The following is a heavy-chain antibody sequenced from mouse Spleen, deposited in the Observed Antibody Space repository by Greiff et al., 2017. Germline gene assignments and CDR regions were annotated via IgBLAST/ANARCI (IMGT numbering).Heavy chain of an antibody. CDR3: ARQRSYYFDY. Sequence: EVKLVESGGGLVQPGGSLKLSCATSGFTFSDYYMYWVRQTPEKRLEWVAYISNGGGSTYYPDTVKGRFTISRDNAKNTLYLQMSRLKSEDTAMYYCARQRSYYFDYWGQGTTLTVSS. CDR1: GFTFSDYY. J-gene: IGHJ2*01. V-gene: IGHV5-12*02. CDR2: ISNGGGST.